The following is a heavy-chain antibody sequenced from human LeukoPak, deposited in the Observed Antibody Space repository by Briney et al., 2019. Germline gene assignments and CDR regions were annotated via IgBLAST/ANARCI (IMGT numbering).Heavy chain of an antibody. CDR3: ARDALIQLWFLDY. V-gene: IGHV3-30-3*01. CDR2: ISYDGSNK. CDR1: GFTFSSYA. D-gene: IGHD5-18*01. J-gene: IGHJ4*02. Sequence: GGSLRLSCAASGFTFSSYAMHWVRQAPGKGLEWVAVISYDGSNKYYADSVKGRSTISRDNSKNTLYLQMNSLRAEDTAVYYCARDALIQLWFLDYWGQGTLVTVSS.